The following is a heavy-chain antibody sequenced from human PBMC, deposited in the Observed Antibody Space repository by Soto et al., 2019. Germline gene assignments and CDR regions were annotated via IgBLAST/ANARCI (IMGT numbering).Heavy chain of an antibody. V-gene: IGHV3-9*01. CDR3: AKDHMAWAGLFDS. Sequence: VQLMESGGGLVKPGRSLRLSFAASGFTFDNYAMHWVRQVPGKGLEWVSGISWNSGNIGYADSVKGRFTISRDNAQNSLYLQMNSLRSEDTAFYYCAKDHMAWAGLFDSWGQGTLVTVSS. CDR1: GFTFDNYA. D-gene: IGHD6-19*01. CDR2: ISWNSGNI. J-gene: IGHJ4*02.